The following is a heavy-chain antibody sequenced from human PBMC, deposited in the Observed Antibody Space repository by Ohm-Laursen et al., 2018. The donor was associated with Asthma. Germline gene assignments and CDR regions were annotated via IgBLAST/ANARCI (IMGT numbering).Heavy chain of an antibody. CDR2: IIPIFGTA. Sequence: SSVKVSCKASGGTFSSYAISWVRQAPGQGLEWMGGIIPIFGTANYAQKFQGRVTITADESTSTAYMELSSLRSEDTAVYYCARDSPVGLEPNQVSVLIEGLGMDVWGQGTTVTVSS. V-gene: IGHV1-69*01. CDR3: ARDSPVGLEPNQVSVLIEGLGMDV. CDR1: GGTFSSYA. J-gene: IGHJ6*02. D-gene: IGHD3/OR15-3a*01.